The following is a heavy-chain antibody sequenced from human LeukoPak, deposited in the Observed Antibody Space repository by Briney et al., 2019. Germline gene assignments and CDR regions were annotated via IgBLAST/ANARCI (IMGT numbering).Heavy chain of an antibody. CDR1: GFTFSGYG. V-gene: IGHV3-33*01. CDR2: IWYDGSNK. J-gene: IGHJ5*02. D-gene: IGHD3-22*01. CDR3: ARDPDSSGYYSTGGWFDP. Sequence: PGRSLRLSCAASGFTFSGYGMHWVRQAPGKGLEWVAVIWYDGSNKYYADSVKGRFTISRDNSKNTLYLQMNSLRAEDTAVYYCARDPDSSGYYSTGGWFDPWGQGTLVTVSS.